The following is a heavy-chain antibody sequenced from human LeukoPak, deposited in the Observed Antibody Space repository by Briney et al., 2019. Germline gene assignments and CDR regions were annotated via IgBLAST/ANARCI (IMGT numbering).Heavy chain of an antibody. CDR2: MYISGST. CDR1: GGSISSYY. CDR3: ARDQVTRFDY. V-gene: IGHV4-4*07. Sequence: SETLSLTCTVSGGSISSYYWSWIRQPAGKGLEWIGRMYISGSTNSNPSLKSRVTMSVDTSKNQFSLKLTSVTAADTAVYYCARDQVTRFDYWGQGTLVTVSS. D-gene: IGHD2-21*02. J-gene: IGHJ4*02.